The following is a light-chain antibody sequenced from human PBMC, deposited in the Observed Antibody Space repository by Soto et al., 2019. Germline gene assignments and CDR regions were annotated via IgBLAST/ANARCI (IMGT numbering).Light chain of an antibody. Sequence: QSALTQPASVSGSPGQSITISCTGTSSDVGSYNLVSWYQQHPGKAPKVLIYEVINRPSGISNRFSGSKSGNTASLTISGLQAEDEADYYCSTWDATLNALIFGGGTKVTVL. CDR3: STWDATLNALI. J-gene: IGLJ2*01. V-gene: IGLV2-14*02. CDR2: EVI. CDR1: SSDVGSYNL.